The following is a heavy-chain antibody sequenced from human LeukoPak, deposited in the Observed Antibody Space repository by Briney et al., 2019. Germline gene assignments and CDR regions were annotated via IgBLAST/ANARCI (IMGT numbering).Heavy chain of an antibody. D-gene: IGHD4-11*01. J-gene: IGHJ4*02. CDR3: ATGKKTVNLDY. CDR1: GGSIRSYY. Sequence: SEALSLTCTVSGGSIRSYYWSWIRQPPGKGLEWIGYIYYSGSTNYNPSLKSRVTISVDTSKNQFSLKLSSVTAADTAVNYCATGKKTVNLDYWGQGTLVTVSS. V-gene: IGHV4-59*08. CDR2: IYYSGST.